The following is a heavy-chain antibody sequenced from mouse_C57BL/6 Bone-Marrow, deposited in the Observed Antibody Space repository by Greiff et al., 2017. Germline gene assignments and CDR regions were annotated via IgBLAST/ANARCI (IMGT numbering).Heavy chain of an antibody. CDR2: IDPSDSYT. V-gene: IGHV1-69*01. J-gene: IGHJ4*01. CDR3: AVYYAMDY. Sequence: QVQLQQPGAQLVMPGASVKLSCKASGYTFTSYWMHWVQQRPGQGLEWIGEIDPSDSYTNYNQQFKGKSTLTVDKSASTAYMQLSSLTSEDSAVYYCAVYYAMDYWGQGTSVTVSS. CDR1: GYTFTSYW. D-gene: IGHD2-3*01.